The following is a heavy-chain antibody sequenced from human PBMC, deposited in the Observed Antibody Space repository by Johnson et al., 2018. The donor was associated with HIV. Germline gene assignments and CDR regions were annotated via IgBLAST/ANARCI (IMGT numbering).Heavy chain of an antibody. D-gene: IGHD6-19*01. CDR3: AKVGTGYTSSSVGAFDI. CDR2: ISFDESNY. Sequence: QMLLVESGGGVVQPGRSLRLSCTASGFTFSNYAMHWVRQAPGKGLEWVAVISFDESNYYYADSVKGRFIISRDNSKNTLYLQMNSLRVEDTAVYYCAKVGTGYTSSSVGAFDIWGQGTMVTVSS. CDR1: GFTFSNYA. J-gene: IGHJ3*02. V-gene: IGHV3-30-3*01.